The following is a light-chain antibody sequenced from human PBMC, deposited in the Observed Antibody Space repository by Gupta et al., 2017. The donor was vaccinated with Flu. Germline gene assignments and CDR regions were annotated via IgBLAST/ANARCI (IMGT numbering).Light chain of an antibody. V-gene: IGLV2-11*01. Sequence: TSSDVGGYNYVSWYQQHPGKAPKRMSYDVSKRPSGVPDRFSGSKSGNTASLTISGLQAEDEADYYCCSYAGSYTWVFGGGTKLTVL. CDR3: CSYAGSYTWV. CDR2: DVS. J-gene: IGLJ3*02. CDR1: SSDVGGYNY.